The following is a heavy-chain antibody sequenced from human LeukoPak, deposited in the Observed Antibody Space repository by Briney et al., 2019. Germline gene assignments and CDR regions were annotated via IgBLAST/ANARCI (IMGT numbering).Heavy chain of an antibody. CDR3: ARHPGSHCSTATCYTGGVFDY. CDR1: GGSISSGGYS. D-gene: IGHD2-2*02. J-gene: IGHJ4*02. Sequence: PSETLSLTCAVSGGSISSGGYSWSWIRQPPGKGLEWIGYIYHSGSTYYNPSLKSRVTISADTSKNQLSLKLSSVTAADTAVYYCARHPGSHCSTATCYTGGVFDYWGQGTLVTVSS. CDR2: IYHSGST. V-gene: IGHV4-30-2*03.